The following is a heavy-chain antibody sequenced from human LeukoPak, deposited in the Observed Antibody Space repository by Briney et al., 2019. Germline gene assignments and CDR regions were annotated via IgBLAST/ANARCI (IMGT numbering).Heavy chain of an antibody. Sequence: PSETLSLTCAVYGGSFSGYYWSWIRQPPGKGLEWIGEINHSGSTNYNPSLKSRVTISVDTSKNQFSLKLSSVTAADTAVYYCASQNGWFGSNLDYWGQGTLVIVSS. CDR1: GGSFSGYY. D-gene: IGHD3-10*01. CDR2: INHSGST. J-gene: IGHJ4*02. V-gene: IGHV4-34*01. CDR3: ASQNGWFGSNLDY.